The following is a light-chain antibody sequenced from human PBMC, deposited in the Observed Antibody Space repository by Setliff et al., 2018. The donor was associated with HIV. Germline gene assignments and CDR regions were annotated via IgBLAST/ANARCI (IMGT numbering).Light chain of an antibody. CDR1: SSDVGGYNY. CDR3: SSYTTSDTVV. J-gene: IGLJ1*01. Sequence: QSALTQPASVSGSPGQSITISCTGTSSDVGGYNYVSWYQQHPGKAPKLIIYEVRNRPSGVSNRFSGSKSGNTASLTISGLQAEDEGDYYCSSYTTSDTVVFGSGTKVTVL. V-gene: IGLV2-14*01. CDR2: EVR.